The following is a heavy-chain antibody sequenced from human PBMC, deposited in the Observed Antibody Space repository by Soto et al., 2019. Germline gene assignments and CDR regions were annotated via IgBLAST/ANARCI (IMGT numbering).Heavy chain of an antibody. CDR3: ARKKYSGYDRYIDY. Sequence: QVQLQESGPGLVKPSQTLSLTCTVSGGSISSGGYYWSWIRQHPGKGLEWIGYIYSSGSTYYTPSLKSRVTISVDTSKNQFSLKLSSVTAADTAVYYCARKKYSGYDRYIDYWSQGTLVTVSS. V-gene: IGHV4-31*03. D-gene: IGHD5-12*01. CDR1: GGSISSGGYY. J-gene: IGHJ4*02. CDR2: IYSSGST.